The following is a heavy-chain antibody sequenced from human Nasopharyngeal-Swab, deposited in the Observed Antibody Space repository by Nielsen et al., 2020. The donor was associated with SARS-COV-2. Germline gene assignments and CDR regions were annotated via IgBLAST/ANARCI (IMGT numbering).Heavy chain of an antibody. CDR3: ARDSRGYSYGYIYFDY. V-gene: IGHV3-7*03. D-gene: IGHD5-18*01. Sequence: ESLKISCAASGFTFSSYWMSWVRQAPGKGLEWVANIKQDGSEKYYVDSVKGRFTISRDNAKNSLNLQMNSLRAEDTAVYYCARDSRGYSYGYIYFDYWGQGTLVTVSS. CDR2: IKQDGSEK. J-gene: IGHJ4*02. CDR1: GFTFSSYW.